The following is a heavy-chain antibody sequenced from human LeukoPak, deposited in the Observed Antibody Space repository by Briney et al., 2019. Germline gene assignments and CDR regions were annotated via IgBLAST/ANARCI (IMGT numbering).Heavy chain of an antibody. CDR2: ISSSSSTI. D-gene: IGHD4-17*01. V-gene: IGHV3-48*01. J-gene: IGHJ6*02. CDR1: GFTFRSYS. CDR3: AKDLNTVSSYYYYYYGMDV. Sequence: PGGSLRLSCAASGFTFRSYSMNWVRQAPGRGLEWVSHISSSSSTINYADSVKGRFTISRDNAKNSLYLQMNSLRAEDTAVYYCAKDLNTVSSYYYYYYGMDVWGQGTTVTVSS.